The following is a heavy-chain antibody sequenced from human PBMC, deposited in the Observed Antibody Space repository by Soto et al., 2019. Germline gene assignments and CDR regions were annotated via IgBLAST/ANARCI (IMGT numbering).Heavy chain of an antibody. CDR1: GFTFNDYT. CDR2: ITWNGGST. D-gene: IGHD2-21*02. V-gene: IGHV3-43*01. J-gene: IGHJ4*02. CDR3: ATLGVTAG. Sequence: EVQLVESGGVVVQPGGSLRLSCAASGFTFNDYTMHWVRQAPGKGLEWVSLITWNGGSTYYADSVKGRFTISRDNSKYSLYLQMNSLRTEDTALYYCATLGVTAGWGQGTLVTVSS.